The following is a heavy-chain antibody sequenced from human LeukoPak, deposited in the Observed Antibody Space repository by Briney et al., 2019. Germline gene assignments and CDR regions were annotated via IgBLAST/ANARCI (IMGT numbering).Heavy chain of an antibody. J-gene: IGHJ3*02. CDR1: GFTFSTFA. CDR2: IFPSGGEI. D-gene: IGHD2-2*01. V-gene: IGHV3-23*01. CDR3: ARDHAYAFDI. Sequence: GGSLRLSCAASGFTFSTFAMIWVRQPPGKGLEWVSSIFPSGGEIHYADSVRGRFTISRDNSKSTLSLQMNSLRAEDTAVYYCARDHAYAFDIWGQGTLVTVSS.